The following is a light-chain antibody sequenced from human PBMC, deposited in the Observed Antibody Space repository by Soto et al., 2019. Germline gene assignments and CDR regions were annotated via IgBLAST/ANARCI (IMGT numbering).Light chain of an antibody. CDR3: QQYNNWPQT. V-gene: IGKV3-15*01. CDR1: QSVSSN. Sequence: EIVMTQSPATLSVSPGERATLSCRASQSVSSNLAWYQQKPGQASRLLIYGASTRATGIPARFSGSGSGTEFTLTISSLQSEDFAVYYCQQYNNWPQTFGQGTKLEIK. CDR2: GAS. J-gene: IGKJ2*01.